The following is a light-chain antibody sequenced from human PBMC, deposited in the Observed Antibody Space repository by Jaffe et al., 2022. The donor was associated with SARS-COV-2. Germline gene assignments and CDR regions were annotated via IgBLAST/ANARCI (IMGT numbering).Light chain of an antibody. CDR2: EVS. CDR3: MQGTHLPYT. J-gene: IGKJ2*01. V-gene: IGKV2-30*01. CDR1: QSLVYIGGNTY. Sequence: DVVMTQSPLSLPVTLGQPASISCRSSQSLVYIGGNTYVNWFHQRPGQSPRRLIYEVSNRDSGVPDRFSGSGSGTDFTLKISRVEAEDVGVYYCMQGTHLPYTFGQGTKLEIK.